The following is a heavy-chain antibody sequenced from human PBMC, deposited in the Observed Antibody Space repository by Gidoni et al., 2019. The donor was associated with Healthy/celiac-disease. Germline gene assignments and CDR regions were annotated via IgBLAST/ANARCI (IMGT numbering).Heavy chain of an antibody. Sequence: EVQLVASGGGLVKPGGSLRLSCAASGFTFGSYSMNWVRQAPGKGLEWVSSISSSSSYIYYEDSVKGRFSISRDNAKNSLYLQMNSLRAEDTAVYYCATDIVVVVAATPEGDYWGQGTLVTVSS. CDR3: ATDIVVVVAATPEGDY. CDR1: GFTFGSYS. V-gene: IGHV3-21*01. D-gene: IGHD2-15*01. CDR2: ISSSSSYI. J-gene: IGHJ4*02.